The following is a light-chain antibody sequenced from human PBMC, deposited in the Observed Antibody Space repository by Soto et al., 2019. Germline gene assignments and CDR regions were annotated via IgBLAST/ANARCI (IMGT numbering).Light chain of an antibody. CDR3: QYYDNYCWT. CDR1: QSISSW. J-gene: IGKJ1*01. Sequence: DIQLTQSPSTLSASVGDRVTITCRASQSISSWLAWYQQKPGKAPKFLIYKTSDLESGVPSRSSGSGSGTHFTLTISSLQPDDFATYYCQYYDNYCWTFGQGTKVEIK. V-gene: IGKV1-5*03. CDR2: KTS.